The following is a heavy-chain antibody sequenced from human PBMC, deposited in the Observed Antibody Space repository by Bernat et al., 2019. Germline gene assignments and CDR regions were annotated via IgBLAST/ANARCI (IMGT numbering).Heavy chain of an antibody. D-gene: IGHD3-22*01. V-gene: IGHV3-30*18. CDR3: AKDQLRITMIVVNYYYYYGMDV. CDR1: GFTFSSYG. Sequence: QVQLVESGGGVVQPGRSLRLSCAASGFTFSSYGMHWVRQAPGKGLEWVAVISYDGSNKYYADSVKGRFTISRDNSKNTLYLQMNSLRAEDTAVYYCAKDQLRITMIVVNYYYYYGMDVWGQGTTVTVSS. CDR2: ISYDGSNK. J-gene: IGHJ6*02.